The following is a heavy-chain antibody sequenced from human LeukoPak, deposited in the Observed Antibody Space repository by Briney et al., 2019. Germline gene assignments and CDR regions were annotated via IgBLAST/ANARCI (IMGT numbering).Heavy chain of an antibody. D-gene: IGHD2-15*01. V-gene: IGHV1-18*01. Sequence: ASVKVSCKASGYTFTSYGISWVRQAPGQGLEWMGWISAYNGNTYYAQKLQGRVTMTADTSTGTAYMELRSLRSDDTAVYYCARLSPPIASFCSGGTCYSGGFDPWGQGTLVTVSS. J-gene: IGHJ5*02. CDR1: GYTFTSYG. CDR2: ISAYNGNT. CDR3: ARLSPPIASFCSGGTCYSGGFDP.